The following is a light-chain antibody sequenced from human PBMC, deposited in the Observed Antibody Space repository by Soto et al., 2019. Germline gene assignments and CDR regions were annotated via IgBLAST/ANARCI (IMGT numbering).Light chain of an antibody. Sequence: QAVVTQEHSLTVSQGGTVTLTCGSSTGTLTSGHFPSWFQQKPGQATRALIFDTSQKYSWTHARFSGSLLGGKAALTLSGAQPDDEAEYYCLPYIAVTRVFGGGTQRNVL. V-gene: IGLV7-46*01. J-gene: IGLJ2*01. CDR3: LPYIAVTRV. CDR1: TGTLTSGHF. CDR2: DTS.